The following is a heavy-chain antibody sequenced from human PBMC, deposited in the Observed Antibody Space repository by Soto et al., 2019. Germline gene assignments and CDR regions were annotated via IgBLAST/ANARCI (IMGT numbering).Heavy chain of an antibody. D-gene: IGHD3-10*01. J-gene: IGHJ4*02. CDR3: ARRPTMVRGVYYFDH. CDR2: ISSSSSYT. CDR1: GFTFSDYY. V-gene: IGHV3-11*06. Sequence: GGSLSLSCAASGFTFSDYYMSWIRQAPGKGLEWVSYISSSSSYTNYADSVKGRFTISRDNAKNSLYLQMNSLRDEDTAVYYCARRPTMVRGVYYFDHWGQGILVTVSS.